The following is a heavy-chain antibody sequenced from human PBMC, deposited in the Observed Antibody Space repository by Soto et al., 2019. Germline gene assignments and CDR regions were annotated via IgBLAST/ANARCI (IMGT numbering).Heavy chain of an antibody. V-gene: IGHV5-51*03. Sequence: EVQLVQSGAEVIQPGKSLKISCKGSGYTFSRSWIGWVRQMPGTGLEWVAIIYPRDSDTRFSPSFQGQVTISVDTSIRTAYLHWSSLTASDTAMYYCARRRNYYDRSGYDFDYWGQGTMVTVSS. CDR3: ARRRNYYDRSGYDFDY. CDR1: GYTFSRSW. D-gene: IGHD3-22*01. CDR2: IYPRDSDT. J-gene: IGHJ4*02.